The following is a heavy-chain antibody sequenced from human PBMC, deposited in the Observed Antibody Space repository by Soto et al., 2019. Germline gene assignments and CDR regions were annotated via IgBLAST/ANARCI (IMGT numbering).Heavy chain of an antibody. CDR3: ARDRLGNHYYNGMDV. CDR1: GASISSDGYY. Sequence: QVQLQQSGPGLVKPSQTLSLTCSVSGASISSDGYYWAWIRQHPVKGLEWIGNIYYTGSTNYNESLKSRLIISVDRSENYFSLKLSYVTAADTAVYYCARDRLGNHYYNGMDVWGQGTTVTVSS. CDR2: IYYTGST. D-gene: IGHD3-10*01. V-gene: IGHV4-31*03. J-gene: IGHJ6*02.